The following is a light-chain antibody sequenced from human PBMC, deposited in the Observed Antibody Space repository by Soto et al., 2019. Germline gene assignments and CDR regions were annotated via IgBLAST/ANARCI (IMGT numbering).Light chain of an antibody. Sequence: QLVLTQSPSASAPLGASVNLTCTLSSGHNTYAIAWHQQQPEKGPRYLMKVNSDGRHIKGDGIPDRFSGSRSGPERYLTISSRQSEDEADYYCQTWGAAIRVFGGGTKLTVL. CDR2: VNSDGRH. CDR3: QTWGAAIRV. J-gene: IGLJ3*02. CDR1: SGHNTYA. V-gene: IGLV4-69*01.